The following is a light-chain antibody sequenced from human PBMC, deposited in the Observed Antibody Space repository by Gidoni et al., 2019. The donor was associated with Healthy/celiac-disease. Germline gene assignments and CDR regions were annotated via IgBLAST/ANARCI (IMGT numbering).Light chain of an antibody. CDR3: SSYTSSSTPYV. CDR1: SSDVGGYNY. Sequence: QSALTQPASVSGSPGQSITISCTGTSSDVGGYNYVSLYQQHPGKAPKPMIYEVSNRPSGVSNRFSGSKSGNTASLTISGLQAEDEADYYCSSYTSSSTPYVFGTGTKVTVL. V-gene: IGLV2-14*01. CDR2: EVS. J-gene: IGLJ1*01.